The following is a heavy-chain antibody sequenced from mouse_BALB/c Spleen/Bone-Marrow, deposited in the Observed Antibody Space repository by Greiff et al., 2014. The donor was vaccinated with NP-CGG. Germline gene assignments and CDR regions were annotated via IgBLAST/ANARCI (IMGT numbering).Heavy chain of an antibody. CDR3: LFGGYAMDY. CDR1: DYTFTDYY. CDR2: IYPGNGYS. D-gene: IGHD1-1*02. J-gene: IGHJ4*01. Sequence: VQLQQSGPELVKPGASVKISCKASDYTFTDYYINWVEQKPGQGLEWIGWIYPGNGYSKYNEKFKGKATLTVDTSSSTASMQLSSLTSEDTAVYLCLFGGYAMDYWGQGTSVTVSS. V-gene: IGHV1-84*02.